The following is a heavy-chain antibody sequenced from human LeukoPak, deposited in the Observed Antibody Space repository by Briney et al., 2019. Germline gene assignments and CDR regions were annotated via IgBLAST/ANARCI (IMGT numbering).Heavy chain of an antibody. CDR3: ARVRDVDTTMVALDY. CDR2: IKQDGSEK. V-gene: IGHV3-7*01. D-gene: IGHD5-18*01. CDR1: GFTFSNYW. J-gene: IGHJ4*02. Sequence: GGSLRLSCAASGFTFSNYWMSWVRQAPGKGLEWVANIKQDGSEKNYVDSVKGRFTISRDNAKNSLYLQMNSLRAEDTAVYYCARVRDVDTTMVALDYWGQGTLVTASS.